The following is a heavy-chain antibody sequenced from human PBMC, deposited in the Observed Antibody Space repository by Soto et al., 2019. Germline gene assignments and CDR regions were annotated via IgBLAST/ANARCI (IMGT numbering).Heavy chain of an antibody. V-gene: IGHV3-33*01. D-gene: IGHD6-19*01. CDR1: GFTFSSDG. CDR3: ARRREWLPDY. J-gene: IGHJ4*02. CDR2: IWYDGNNK. Sequence: QVQLVESGGGVVQPGRSLRLSCAASGFTFSSDGMHWVRQAPGKGLEWVAVIWYDGNNKYYADSVKGRFTISRDNSKNTLYLQMSSLRAEDTAVYYCARRREWLPDYWGQGTLVAVSS.